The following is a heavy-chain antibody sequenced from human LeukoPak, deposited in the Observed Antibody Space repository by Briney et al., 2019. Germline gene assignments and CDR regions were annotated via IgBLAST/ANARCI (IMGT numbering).Heavy chain of an antibody. CDR1: GFTVSSNY. Sequence: PGGSLRLSCAASGFTVSSNYMSWVRQAPGKGLEWVSVIYSGGSTYYADSVKGRFTISRDNSKNTLYLQMNSLRAEDTAVHYCAREAYYDSSGYFDYWGQGTLVTVSS. D-gene: IGHD3-22*01. CDR2: IYSGGST. V-gene: IGHV3-66*01. CDR3: AREAYYDSSGYFDY. J-gene: IGHJ4*02.